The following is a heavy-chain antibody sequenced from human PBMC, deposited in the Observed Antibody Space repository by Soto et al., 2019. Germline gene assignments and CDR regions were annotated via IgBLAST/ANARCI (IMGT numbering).Heavy chain of an antibody. V-gene: IGHV3-9*01. D-gene: IGHD3-22*01. J-gene: IGHJ5*02. CDR2: ISWNSGSI. Sequence: GGSLRLSCAASGFTFDDYAMHWVRQAPGKGLEWVSGISWNSGSIGYADSVKGRFTISRDNAKNSLYLKMNSLRAEDTALYYCAKDMILKTPEVVVTPNWFDPWGKGPRAPFSS. CDR3: AKDMILKTPEVVVTPNWFDP. CDR1: GFTFDDYA.